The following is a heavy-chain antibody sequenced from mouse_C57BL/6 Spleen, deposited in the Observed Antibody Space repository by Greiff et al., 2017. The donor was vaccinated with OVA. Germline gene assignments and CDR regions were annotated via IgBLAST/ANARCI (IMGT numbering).Heavy chain of an antibody. CDR1: GFTFSSYG. D-gene: IGHD2-5*01. CDR3: AKYYYSNYFDY. J-gene: IGHJ2*01. V-gene: IGHV5-6*01. Sequence: VQLKESGGDLVKPGGSLKLSCAASGFTFSSYGMSWVRQTPDKRLEWVATISSGGSYTYYPDSVKGRFTISRDNAKNTLYLQMSSLKSEDTAMYYCAKYYYSNYFDYWGQGTTLTVSS. CDR2: ISSGGSYT.